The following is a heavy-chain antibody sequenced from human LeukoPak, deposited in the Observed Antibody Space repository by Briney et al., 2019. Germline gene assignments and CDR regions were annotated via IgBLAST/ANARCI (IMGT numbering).Heavy chain of an antibody. CDR2: INHSGST. V-gene: IGHV4-34*01. CDR1: GGSFSGYY. Sequence: PSETLSLTCAVYGGSFSGYYWSWIRQPPGKGLEWIGEINHSGSTNYNPSLKSRVTISVDTSKNQFSLKLSPVTAADTAVYYCARGRRSYSSSWYPFDYWGQGTLVTVSS. D-gene: IGHD6-13*01. CDR3: ARGRRSYSSSWYPFDY. J-gene: IGHJ4*02.